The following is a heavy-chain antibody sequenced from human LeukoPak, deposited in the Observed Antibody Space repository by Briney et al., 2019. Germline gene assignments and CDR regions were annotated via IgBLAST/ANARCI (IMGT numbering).Heavy chain of an antibody. CDR1: GFTFSNYA. CDR3: AKVFRDGYNHPFDY. CDR2: IGSSGGST. D-gene: IGHD5-24*01. Sequence: GGSLRLSCAASGFTFSNYAMNWVRQAPGKGLEWVSTIGSSGGSTYYADSVKGRFTISRDNSKNTLYLQMNSLRAEDTAVYYCAKVFRDGYNHPFDYWGQGTLVTVSS. J-gene: IGHJ4*02. V-gene: IGHV3-23*01.